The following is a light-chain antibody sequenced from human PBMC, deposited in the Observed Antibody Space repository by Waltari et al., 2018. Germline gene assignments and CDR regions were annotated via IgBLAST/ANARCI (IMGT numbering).Light chain of an antibody. Sequence: EIVLTQSPATLSLSPGERATVSCRASQSVSRHLAWYQQKAGQAPRLLIYDASNRAADTPARFSGSGSGTDFTLTISSLEPEDFAVYYCQQRSTWPSVTFGGGTKVELK. CDR3: QQRSTWPSVT. CDR1: QSVSRH. CDR2: DAS. J-gene: IGKJ4*01. V-gene: IGKV3-11*01.